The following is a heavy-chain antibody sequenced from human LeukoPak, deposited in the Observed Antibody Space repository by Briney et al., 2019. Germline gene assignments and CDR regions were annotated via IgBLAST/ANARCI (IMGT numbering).Heavy chain of an antibody. V-gene: IGHV1-8*01. CDR2: MNPNSGNT. CDR3: ARAEVSSDSFYHHGMDV. J-gene: IGHJ6*02. Sequence: ASVKVSCKASGYNFMNCDINWVRQATGQGLEWMGWMNPNSGNTGYAEKFQGRVTLTMYTSISTAYMEIGSLRSEDTAVYYCARAEVSSDSFYHHGMDVWGQGTTVTVSS. D-gene: IGHD2/OR15-2a*01. CDR1: GYNFMNCD.